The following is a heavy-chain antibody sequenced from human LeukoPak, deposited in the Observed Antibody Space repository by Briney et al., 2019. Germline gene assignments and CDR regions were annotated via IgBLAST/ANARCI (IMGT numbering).Heavy chain of an antibody. CDR2: IYYSGST. J-gene: IGHJ5*02. CDR3: ARQNLLKWELLLNWFDP. V-gene: IGHV4-39*01. CDR1: GGSISSSSYY. D-gene: IGHD1-26*01. Sequence: NPSETLSLTCTVSGGSISSSSYYWGWIRQPPGKGLEWIGSIYYSGSTYYNPSLKSRVTISVDTSKNQFSLKLSSVTAADTAVYYCARQNLLKWELLLNWFDPWGQGTLVTVSS.